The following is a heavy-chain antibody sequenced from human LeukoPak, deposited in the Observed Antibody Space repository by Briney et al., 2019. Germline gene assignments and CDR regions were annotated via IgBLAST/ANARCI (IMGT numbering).Heavy chain of an antibody. CDR3: ARVSGWFGADY. CDR1: GYTFTSYY. V-gene: IGHV1-46*01. J-gene: IGHJ4*02. D-gene: IGHD6-19*01. Sequence: ASVKVSCKASGYTFTSYYMHWVRQAPGQGLEWMGIINPSGGSTSYAQKFQGRVTMTRDMSTSTVYMELSSLRSEDTAVYYCARVSGWFGADYWGQGTLVTVSS. CDR2: INPSGGST.